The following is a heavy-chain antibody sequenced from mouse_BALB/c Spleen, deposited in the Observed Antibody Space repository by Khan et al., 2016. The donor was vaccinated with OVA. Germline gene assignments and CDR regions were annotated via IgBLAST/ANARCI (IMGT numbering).Heavy chain of an antibody. CDR1: GFTFSSYS. V-gene: IGHV5-6*01. D-gene: IGHD4-1*01. Sequence: VQLKESGGDLVKPGGSLKLSCAASGFTFSSYSMSWVRQTPDKRLEWVATISSGGDYTYYPASVKGRFTISRDNAKNTLYLQMSSLKSEDTAMYYCASHLTGSFAYWGQGTLVTVSA. CDR3: ASHLTGSFAY. CDR2: ISSGGDYT. J-gene: IGHJ3*01.